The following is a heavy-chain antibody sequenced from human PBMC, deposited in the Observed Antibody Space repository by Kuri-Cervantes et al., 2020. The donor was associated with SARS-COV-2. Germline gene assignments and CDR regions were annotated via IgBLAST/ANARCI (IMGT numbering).Heavy chain of an antibody. Sequence: GGSLRLSCAASGFTFSSYGMHWVRQAPGKGLEWVAVIWYDGSNKYYADSVKGRFTISRDNSKNSLYLQMNSLRAEDTAVYYCARDSVVVVPAAMTLFYYYGMDVWGQGTTVTVSS. CDR2: IWYDGSNK. CDR3: ARDSVVVVPAAMTLFYYYGMDV. CDR1: GFTFSSYG. V-gene: IGHV3-33*01. J-gene: IGHJ6*02. D-gene: IGHD2-2*01.